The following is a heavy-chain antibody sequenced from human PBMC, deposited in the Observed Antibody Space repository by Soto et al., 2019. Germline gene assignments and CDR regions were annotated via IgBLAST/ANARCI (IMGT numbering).Heavy chain of an antibody. CDR3: AKDWVGGSNRYQFDN. CDR2: ISHYETKK. J-gene: IGHJ5*02. Sequence: QLQLVESGGGVVQPGRSLRLSCAASGFSFSDYGMHWVRQAPGKGLEWVAVISHYETKKYFEDSVKGRFTISRDNSKNTAYLQLNNLRTEDTGGYYCAKDWVGGSNRYQFDNWAQVTVVIVSA. CDR1: GFSFSDYG. D-gene: IGHD4-4*01. V-gene: IGHV3-30*18.